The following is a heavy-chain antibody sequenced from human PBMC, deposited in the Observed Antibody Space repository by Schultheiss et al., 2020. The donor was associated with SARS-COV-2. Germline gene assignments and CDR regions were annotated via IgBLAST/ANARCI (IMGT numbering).Heavy chain of an antibody. D-gene: IGHD3-22*01. CDR1: GFTVSSNY. Sequence: GESLKISCAASGFTVSSNYMSWVRQAPGKGLEWVSAISGSGGSTYYADSVKGRFTISRDNSKNTLYLQMNSLRAEDTAVYYCAKDQYYYDSSGPFDYWGQGTLVTVSS. V-gene: IGHV3-23*01. CDR2: ISGSGGST. CDR3: AKDQYYYDSSGPFDY. J-gene: IGHJ4*02.